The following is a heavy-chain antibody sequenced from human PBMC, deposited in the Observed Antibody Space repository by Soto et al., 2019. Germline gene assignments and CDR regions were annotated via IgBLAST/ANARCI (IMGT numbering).Heavy chain of an antibody. Sequence: QVPLVESGGGVVQPGRSLRLSCAASGFTFSSYGMHWVRQAPGKGLEWVAAISYDGSKKSYADSVKGRFTISRDNSKNTLYVQMNSLRAEDTAVYYCAKEVWSGPMDVWGQGTTVTVSS. D-gene: IGHD3-3*01. CDR1: GFTFSSYG. CDR3: AKEVWSGPMDV. V-gene: IGHV3-30*18. CDR2: ISYDGSKK. J-gene: IGHJ6*02.